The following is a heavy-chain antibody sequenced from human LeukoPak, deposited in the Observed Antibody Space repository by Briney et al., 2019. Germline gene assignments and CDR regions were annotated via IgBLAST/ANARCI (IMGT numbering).Heavy chain of an antibody. V-gene: IGHV1-8*02. CDR1: GYTFTGYY. D-gene: IGHD6-13*01. J-gene: IGHJ6*02. CDR2: MNPNSGNT. CDR3: ARGLSSSWPYYYYYGMDV. Sequence: ASVKVSCKASGYTFTGYYIHWVRQAPGQGLEWMGWMNPNSGNTGYAQKFQGRVTMTRNTSISTAYMELSSLRSEDTAVYYCARGLSSSWPYYYYYGMDVWGQGTTVTVSS.